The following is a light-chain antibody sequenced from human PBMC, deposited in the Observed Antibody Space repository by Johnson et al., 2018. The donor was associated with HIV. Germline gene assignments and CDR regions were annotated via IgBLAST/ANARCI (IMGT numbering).Light chain of an antibody. Sequence: QSVLTQPPSVSAAPGQKVTISCSGSSSNIGNNYVSWYQHLPGTAPKLLIYDNYKRPSGIPDRFSGSKSGPSATLGITGLQTGDEADYYCGTWDSSLSTYVFGTWTKVTVL. CDR3: GTWDSSLSTYV. V-gene: IGLV1-51*01. J-gene: IGLJ1*01. CDR1: SSNIGNNY. CDR2: DNY.